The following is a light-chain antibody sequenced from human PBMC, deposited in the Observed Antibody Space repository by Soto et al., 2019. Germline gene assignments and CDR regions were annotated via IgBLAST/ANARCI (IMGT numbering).Light chain of an antibody. CDR2: DVT. V-gene: IGLV2-11*01. CDR1: STDVGTYAY. CDR3: YSYAGRYTSV. J-gene: IGLJ1*01. Sequence: QPVLTQPRSVSGSPGQSVTISCTGTSTDVGTYAYVSWYQQHPGEAPKLMVYDVTKRPSGVPDRFSGSKSGNTASLTISGLQAEDEADYYCYSYAGRYTSVFGAGTKVTVL.